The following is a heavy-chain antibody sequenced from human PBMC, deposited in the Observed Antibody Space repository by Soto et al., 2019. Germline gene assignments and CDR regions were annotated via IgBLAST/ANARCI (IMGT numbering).Heavy chain of an antibody. CDR3: ARGPILRFLEWFPNWFDP. CDR1: GYTFTSYD. D-gene: IGHD3-3*01. V-gene: IGHV1-8*01. Sequence: ASVKVSCKASGYTFTSYDINWVRQATGQGLEWMGWMNPNSGNTGYAQKFQGRVAMTRNTSISTAYMELSSLRSEDTAVYYCARGPILRFLEWFPNWFDPWGQGTLVTVSS. J-gene: IGHJ5*02. CDR2: MNPNSGNT.